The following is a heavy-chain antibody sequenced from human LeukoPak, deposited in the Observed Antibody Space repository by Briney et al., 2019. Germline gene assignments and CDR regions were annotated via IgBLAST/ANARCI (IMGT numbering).Heavy chain of an antibody. J-gene: IGHJ4*02. CDR3: AREPGVAVAGPDY. CDR2: INRDGGST. Sequence: GGSLRLSRGASGFTFSSYWTHWVRQAPGKWLVLVSRINRDGGSTSYADSVKGRFTISRDNAKNTLYLQMNSLRAEDTAVYYCAREPGVAVAGPDYWGQGTLVTVSS. D-gene: IGHD6-19*01. V-gene: IGHV3-74*01. CDR1: GFTFSSYW.